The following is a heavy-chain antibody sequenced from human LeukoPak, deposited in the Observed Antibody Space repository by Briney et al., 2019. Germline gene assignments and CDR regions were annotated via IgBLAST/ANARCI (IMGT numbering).Heavy chain of an antibody. V-gene: IGHV4-59*01. Sequence: PSETLSLTSTVSGGSISSYCWSWIRQPPGKGLEWIGYIYYSGSTNYNPSLKSRVTISVDTSKNQFSLKLSSVTAADTAVYYCARDDYYDSSGYHLDAFDIWGQGTMVTVSS. CDR2: IYYSGST. CDR3: ARDDYYDSSGYHLDAFDI. CDR1: GGSISSYC. J-gene: IGHJ3*02. D-gene: IGHD3-22*01.